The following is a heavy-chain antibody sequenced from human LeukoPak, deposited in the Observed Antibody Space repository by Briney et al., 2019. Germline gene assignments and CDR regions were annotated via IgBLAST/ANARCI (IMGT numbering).Heavy chain of an antibody. CDR1: GYTFTSYG. V-gene: IGHV1-18*01. Sequence: ASVKVSCKASGYTFTSYGISWVRQAPGQGLEWMGWISAYNGNTNYAQKLQGRVTMTTDTSTSTAYMELRSLRSDDTAVYYCARVRVGCSSTSCYGVNDYGMDVWGQGTTVTVSS. D-gene: IGHD2-2*01. J-gene: IGHJ6*02. CDR3: ARVRVGCSSTSCYGVNDYGMDV. CDR2: ISAYNGNT.